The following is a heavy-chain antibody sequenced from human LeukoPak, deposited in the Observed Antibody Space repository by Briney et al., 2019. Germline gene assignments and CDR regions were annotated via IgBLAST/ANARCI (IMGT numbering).Heavy chain of an antibody. D-gene: IGHD3-22*01. J-gene: IGHJ4*02. CDR1: GGSISSGGYY. CDR3: ARLENYYDSSGYYSANFDY. Sequence: SETLSLTCTVSGGSISSGGYYWSWIRQHPGTGLEWIGYIYYSGSTYYNPSLKSRVTISVDTSKNQFSLKLSSVTAADTAVYYCARLENYYDSSGYYSANFDYWGQGTLVTVSS. V-gene: IGHV4-31*03. CDR2: IYYSGST.